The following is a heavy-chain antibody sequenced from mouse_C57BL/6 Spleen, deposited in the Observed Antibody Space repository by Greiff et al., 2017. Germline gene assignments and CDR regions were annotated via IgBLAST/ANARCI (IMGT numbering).Heavy chain of an antibody. Sequence: QVQLQQSGAELVKPGASVKISCKASGYAFSSYWMNWVKQRPGKGLEWIGQIYPGDGDTNYNGKFKGKATLTADKSASTAYMQLSSLTSEDSAVYFCARSGGSSHAWFAYWGQGTLVTVSA. CDR2: IYPGDGDT. J-gene: IGHJ3*01. V-gene: IGHV1-80*01. CDR1: GYAFSSYW. D-gene: IGHD1-1*01. CDR3: ARSGGSSHAWFAY.